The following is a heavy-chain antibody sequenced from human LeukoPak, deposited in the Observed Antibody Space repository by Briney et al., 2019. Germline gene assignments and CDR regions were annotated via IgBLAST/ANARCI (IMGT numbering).Heavy chain of an antibody. D-gene: IGHD5-18*01. CDR1: GYTFTSYY. J-gene: IGHJ4*02. V-gene: IGHV1-46*01. CDR2: INPSGGST. Sequence: ASVTVSCKASGYTFTSYYMHWVRQAPGQGLEWMGIINPSGGSTSYAQKFQGRVTMTRDTSTSTVYMELSSLRSEDTAVYYCARDQLDTAMVGSLDYWGQGTLVTVSS. CDR3: ARDQLDTAMVGSLDY.